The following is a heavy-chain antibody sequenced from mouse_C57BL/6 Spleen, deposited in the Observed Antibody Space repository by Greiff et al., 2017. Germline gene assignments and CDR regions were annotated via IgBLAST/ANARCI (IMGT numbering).Heavy chain of an antibody. V-gene: IGHV2-9-1*01. J-gene: IGHJ2*01. CDR2: IWTGGGT. CDR3: ARIYYGSSYSYCDY. CDR1: GFSLTSYA. Sequence: VQLVESGPGLVAPSQSLSITCTVSGFSLTSYAISWVRQPPGKGLEWLGVIWTGGGTNYNSALKSRLSISKDNSKSQVFLKMNSLQTDDTARYYCARIYYGSSYSYCDYWGQGTTLTVSS. D-gene: IGHD1-1*01.